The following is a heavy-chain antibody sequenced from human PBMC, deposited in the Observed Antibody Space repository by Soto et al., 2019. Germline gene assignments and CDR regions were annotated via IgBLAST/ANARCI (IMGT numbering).Heavy chain of an antibody. CDR1: GYTFTGYY. CDR2: INPNSGGT. V-gene: IGHV1-2*04. J-gene: IGHJ6*02. D-gene: IGHD3-3*01. CDR3: ARAYDFWSGYYQKYYYYGMDV. Sequence: QVPLVQSGAEVKKPGASVKVSCKASGYTFTGYYMHWVRQAPGQGLEWMGWINPNSGGTNYAQKFQGWVTMTRDTSISTAYMELSRLRSDDTAVYYCARAYDFWSGYYQKYYYYGMDVWGQGTTVTVSS.